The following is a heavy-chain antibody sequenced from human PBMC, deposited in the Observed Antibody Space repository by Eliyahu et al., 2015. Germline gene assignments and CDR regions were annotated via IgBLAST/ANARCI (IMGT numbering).Heavy chain of an antibody. Sequence: QVQLVQSGAEVKKPGASVKVSCKASGXXFXDYYMHWVRQAPGQGLEWMGWINPNSGGISYAQKFQGWVTMTRDTSINTAYMDLSRLKSDDTAVYYCAKEGSKKTISGSMDVWGQGTTVIVSS. V-gene: IGHV1-2*04. CDR3: AKEGSKKTISGSMDV. J-gene: IGHJ6*02. CDR1: GXXFXDYY. D-gene: IGHD6-25*01. CDR2: INPNSGGI.